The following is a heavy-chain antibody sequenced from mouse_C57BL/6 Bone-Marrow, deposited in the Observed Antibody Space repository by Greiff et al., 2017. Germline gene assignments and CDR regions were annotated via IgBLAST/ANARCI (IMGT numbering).Heavy chain of an antibody. CDR1: GYSITSDY. J-gene: IGHJ4*01. V-gene: IGHV3-8*01. CDR3: ARWDYYYAMDY. D-gene: IGHD2-4*01. CDR2: LIHCGST. Sequence: DVQLVESGPGLAKPSQTLSLTCSVTGYSITSDYWNWIRQFPGNKLEYMGYLIHCGSTYYNPTLKSRISITRDTSKNQYYLQLNSVTTEDTATYYCARWDYYYAMDYWGQGTSVTVSS.